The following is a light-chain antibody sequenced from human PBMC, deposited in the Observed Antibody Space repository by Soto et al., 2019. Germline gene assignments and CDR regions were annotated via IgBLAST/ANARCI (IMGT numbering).Light chain of an antibody. Sequence: QSALTQPASVSGSPGQSITISCTGSSSDIGTYNYLSWYQQHPGKAPKLMIYEVSDRPSGISNRFSGYKSGNTASLTISGLQAEDEADYYCSSYTSSGTHWVFGGGTKLTVL. J-gene: IGLJ3*02. CDR3: SSYTSSGTHWV. V-gene: IGLV2-14*01. CDR1: SSDIGTYNY. CDR2: EVS.